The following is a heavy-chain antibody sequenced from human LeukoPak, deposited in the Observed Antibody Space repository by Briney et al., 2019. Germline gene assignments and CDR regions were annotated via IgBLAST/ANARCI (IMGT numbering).Heavy chain of an antibody. CDR1: GFTFSSYA. Sequence: PGGSLRLSCAASGFTFSSYAMSWVRQAPGKGLEWVSAISGSGGSTYYADSVKGRFTISRDNSKNTLYLQMNSLRAEDTAVYYCAKDLYSSGWYGYYEYWGQGTLVTVSS. CDR2: ISGSGGST. V-gene: IGHV3-23*01. J-gene: IGHJ4*02. CDR3: AKDLYSSGWYGYYEY. D-gene: IGHD6-19*01.